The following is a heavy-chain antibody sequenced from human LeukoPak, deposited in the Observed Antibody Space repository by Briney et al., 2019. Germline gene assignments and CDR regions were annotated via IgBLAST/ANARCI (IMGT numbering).Heavy chain of an antibody. CDR3: ARAWGLIVVVPAAMGAFDI. CDR2: IYHSGST. J-gene: IGHJ3*02. D-gene: IGHD2-2*01. CDR1: GGSISSSNW. Sequence: PSETLSLTCAVSGGSISSSNWWSWVRQPPGKGLEWIGEIYHSGSTNYNPSLKGRVTISVDKSKNQFSLKLSSVTAADTAVYYCARAWGLIVVVPAAMGAFDIWGQGTMVTVSS. V-gene: IGHV4-4*02.